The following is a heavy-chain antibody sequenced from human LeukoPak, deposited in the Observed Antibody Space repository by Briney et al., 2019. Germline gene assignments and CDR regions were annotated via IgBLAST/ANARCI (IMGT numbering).Heavy chain of an antibody. J-gene: IGHJ4*02. CDR1: GFAFTSSA. D-gene: IGHD3-22*01. CDR2: IVVGSGNT. CDR3: AAAVYDSSGYYYEYYFDY. Sequence: SVKVSCKASGFAFTSSAMQWVRHARGQRLEWIGWIVVGSGNTNYAQKFQERVTITRDMSTSTAYMELSSLRFEDTAVYYCAAAVYDSSGYYYEYYFDYWGQGTLVTVSS. V-gene: IGHV1-58*02.